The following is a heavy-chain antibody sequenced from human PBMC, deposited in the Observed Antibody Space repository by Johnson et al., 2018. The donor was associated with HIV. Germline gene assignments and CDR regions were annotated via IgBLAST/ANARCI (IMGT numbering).Heavy chain of an antibody. Sequence: VQLVESGGGLVQPGGSLRLSCAASGFTVSSNYMSWVRQAPGKGLEWVSVIYSGGSTYYADSVKGRFTISRDNSKNTLYLQMNSLRAEDTAVYYCARVAVLGFRDTNAFDIWGQGTMVTVSS. V-gene: IGHV3-66*01. J-gene: IGHJ3*02. CDR3: ARVAVLGFRDTNAFDI. D-gene: IGHD3-10*01. CDR1: GFTVSSNY. CDR2: IYSGGST.